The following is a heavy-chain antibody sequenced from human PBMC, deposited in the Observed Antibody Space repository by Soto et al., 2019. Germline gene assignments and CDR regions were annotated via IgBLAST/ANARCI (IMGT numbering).Heavy chain of an antibody. J-gene: IGHJ4*02. D-gene: IGHD5-18*01. CDR2: MNPNSGNT. CDR1: GYTFTSYD. V-gene: IGHV1-8*01. CDR3: ATVPTLQLWSRGFDC. Sequence: GASVKVSCKASGYTFTSYDINWVRQATGQGLEWMGWMNPNSGNTGYAQKFQGRVTMTRNTSISTAYMELSSLRSEDTAVYYCATVPTLQLWSRGFDCWGQGTLVTVSS.